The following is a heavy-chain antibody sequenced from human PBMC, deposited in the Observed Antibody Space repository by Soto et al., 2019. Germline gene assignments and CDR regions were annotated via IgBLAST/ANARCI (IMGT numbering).Heavy chain of an antibody. CDR3: ARDGQPGGGLYGMDV. V-gene: IGHV4-4*02. CDR1: GGSISSSNW. Sequence: QVQLQESGPGLVKPSGTLSLTCAVSGGSISSSNWWRWVRQPPGKGLEWIGEIYHSGSTNYNPSPERRVTISVDKSMYQFSLKRSSVTAADTAVYYCARDGQPGGGLYGMDVWGQGTKVTVSS. J-gene: IGHJ6*02. CDR2: IYHSGST.